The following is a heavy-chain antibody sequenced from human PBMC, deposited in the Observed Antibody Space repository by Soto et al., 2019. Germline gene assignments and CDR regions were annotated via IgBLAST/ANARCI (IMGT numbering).Heavy chain of an antibody. V-gene: IGHV5-51*01. CDR1: GYSFTSYW. J-gene: IGHJ6*02. CDR2: IYPGDSDT. CDR3: AGSLNADYYYYGMDV. Sequence: PGESLKISCKGSGYSFTSYWIGWVRQMPGKGLEWMGIIYPGDSDTRYSPSFQGQVTISADKSINTAYLQWSSLKASDTAMYYCAGSLNADYYYYGMDVWGQGTTVTVSS.